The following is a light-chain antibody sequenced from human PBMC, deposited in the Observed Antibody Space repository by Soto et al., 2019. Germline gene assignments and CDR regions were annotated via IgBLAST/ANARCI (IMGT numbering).Light chain of an antibody. CDR2: DAS. CDR1: QDISNY. CDR3: HHYANLPL. Sequence: DIQMSQSAASLSAFVGDRITIICQASQDISNYLNRYQQKPGKAPKILIYDASNLETGVPSRFSGSGSGTDFTFTIRSLEPEDVATYYCHHYANLPLFGAGTKVDIK. V-gene: IGKV1-33*01. J-gene: IGKJ3*01.